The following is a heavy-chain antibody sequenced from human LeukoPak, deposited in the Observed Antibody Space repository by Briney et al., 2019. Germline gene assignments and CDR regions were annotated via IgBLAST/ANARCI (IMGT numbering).Heavy chain of an antibody. J-gene: IGHJ4*02. D-gene: IGHD3-9*01. CDR2: ISSSSSYI. Sequence: GGSLRLSCAASGFTFSSYAMHWVRQAPGKGLEWVSSISSSSSYIYYADSVKGRFTISRDNARNSLYLQMNSLRAEDTAVYYCARGGRSTYFDWSPDYWGQGTLVTVSS. CDR1: GFTFSSYA. V-gene: IGHV3-21*01. CDR3: ARGGRSTYFDWSPDY.